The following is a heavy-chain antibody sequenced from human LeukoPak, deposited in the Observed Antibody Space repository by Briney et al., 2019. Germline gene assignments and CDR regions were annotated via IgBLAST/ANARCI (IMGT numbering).Heavy chain of an antibody. CDR2: MYYSGST. Sequence: SETLSLTCTVSGGSISEGNHFWTWIRQPAGKGLEWIGSMYYSGSTYYNPSLKSRVTISVDTSKNQFSLNLSSVTAADTAVYYCARESSGSEYYFDYWGQGTLVTVSS. V-gene: IGHV4-39*02. D-gene: IGHD3-22*01. J-gene: IGHJ4*02. CDR3: ARESSGSEYYFDY. CDR1: GGSISEGNHF.